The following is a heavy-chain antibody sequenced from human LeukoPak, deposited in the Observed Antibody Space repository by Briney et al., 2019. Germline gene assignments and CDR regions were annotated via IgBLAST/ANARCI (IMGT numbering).Heavy chain of an antibody. CDR3: ASTRLTIAAAGYFDY. D-gene: IGHD6-13*01. J-gene: IGHJ4*02. CDR1: GGSISSYY. Sequence: SETLSLTCTVSGGSISSYYWSWIRQPPGKGLEWIGYIYYSGSTNYNPSLKSRVTISVDTSKNQFSLKLSSVTAADTAVYYCASTRLTIAAAGYFDYWGQGTLVTVSS. CDR2: IYYSGST. V-gene: IGHV4-59*08.